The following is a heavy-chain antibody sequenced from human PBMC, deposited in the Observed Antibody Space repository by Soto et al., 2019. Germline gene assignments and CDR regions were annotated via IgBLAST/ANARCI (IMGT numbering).Heavy chain of an antibody. V-gene: IGHV4-31*03. CDR1: GGSISSGGYY. CDR3: ARVCGGDCRHGMDV. Sequence: QVQLQESGPGLVKPSQTLSLTCTVSGGSISSGGYYWSWIRQHPGKGLEWIGYIYYSGSTYYSPSLKSRVTISVDKSKNQFSLKLSSVTAADTAVYYCARVCGGDCRHGMDVWGQGTTVTVSS. J-gene: IGHJ6*02. CDR2: IYYSGST. D-gene: IGHD2-21*02.